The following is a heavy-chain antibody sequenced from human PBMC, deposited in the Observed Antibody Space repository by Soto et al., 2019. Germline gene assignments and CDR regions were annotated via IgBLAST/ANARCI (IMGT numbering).Heavy chain of an antibody. D-gene: IGHD6-19*01. CDR2: ISYDGSNK. CDR1: GFTFSSYG. CDR3: AIGRPSSGWMFDY. Sequence: QVQLVESGGGVVQPGRSLRLSCAASGFTFSSYGMHWVRQAPGKGLEWVAVISYDGSNKYYADSVKGRFTIYRDNSKNTLYLQMNSLRAEDTAVYYCAIGRPSSGWMFDYWGQGTLVTVSS. V-gene: IGHV3-30*03. J-gene: IGHJ4*02.